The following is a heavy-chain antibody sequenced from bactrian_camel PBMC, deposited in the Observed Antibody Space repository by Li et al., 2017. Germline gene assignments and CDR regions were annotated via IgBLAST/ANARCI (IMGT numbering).Heavy chain of an antibody. CDR2: YKSSLERT. CDR1: GFTFSNYD. CDR3: AARGFNPFRCRVDDDDYKL. V-gene: IGHV3S31*01. Sequence: VQLVESWCGLVQASGPLGLSCAASGFTFSNYDMPWVRQAPGKGPECVASYKSSLERTYYADAVKGRFTISQDTAKNTLYLQMNSLKSEDTAVYYCAARGFNPFRCRVDDDDYKLWGQGTQVTVS. J-gene: IGHJ4*01. D-gene: IGHD4*01.